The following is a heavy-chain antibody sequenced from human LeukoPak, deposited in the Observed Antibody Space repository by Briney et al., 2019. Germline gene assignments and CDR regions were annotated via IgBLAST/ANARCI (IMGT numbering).Heavy chain of an antibody. CDR3: AKASGESYCTNGVCYTDYFDY. CDR1: GFTFSSYA. CDR2: GSVSCSST. J-gene: IGHJ4*02. Sequence: GGTLRLSCAASGFTFSSYAYSWGRNAPRKGQELVSAGSVSCSSTYYADSVKGRFTISSDNSKNTLYLQMNSLRAEDTAVYYCAKASGESYCTNGVCYTDYFDYWGQGTLVTVSS. D-gene: IGHD2-8*01. V-gene: IGHV3-23*01.